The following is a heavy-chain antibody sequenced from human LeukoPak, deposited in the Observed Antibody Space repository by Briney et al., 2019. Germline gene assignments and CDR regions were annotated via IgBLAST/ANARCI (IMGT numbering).Heavy chain of an antibody. CDR2: INPDSGDT. Sequence: ASVKVSCKASGYTFTGYYIYWVRQAPGQGLEWMGWINPDSGDTDSAQKFQGRVTMTRDTSISTAYMELSRLTSDDTAVYYCARGYYGSGSYSRPYNWFDPWGQGTLVTVSS. J-gene: IGHJ5*02. CDR3: ARGYYGSGSYSRPYNWFDP. CDR1: GYTFTGYY. D-gene: IGHD3-10*01. V-gene: IGHV1-2*02.